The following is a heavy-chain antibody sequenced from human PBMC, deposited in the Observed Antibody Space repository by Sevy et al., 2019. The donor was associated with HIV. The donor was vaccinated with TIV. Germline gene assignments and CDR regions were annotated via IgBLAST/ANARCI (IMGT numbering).Heavy chain of an antibody. J-gene: IGHJ6*02. V-gene: IGHV1-8*01. CDR1: GYTFTSYD. CDR2: MNPNSGNT. Sequence: ASVKVYCKASGYTFTSYDINWVRQATGQGLEWMGWMNPNSGNTGYAQKFQGRVTMTRNTSISTAYMELSSLRSEDTAVYYCARFLSTSYYYYSAMDVWGQGTTVTVSS. CDR3: ARFLSTSYYYYSAMDV. D-gene: IGHD2-2*01.